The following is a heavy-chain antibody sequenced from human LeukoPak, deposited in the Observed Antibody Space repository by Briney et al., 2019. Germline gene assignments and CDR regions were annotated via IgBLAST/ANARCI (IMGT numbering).Heavy chain of an antibody. Sequence: GGSLRLSCTASGFTLSSYEMSWIRQAPGKGLEWVSSIDYSGGSTYYADSVKGRFTISRDNSKNTLYLQLNSLRGDDTAVYYCARDFRFHDDYWGQGTLVTVSS. CDR2: IDYSGGST. V-gene: IGHV3-23*01. J-gene: IGHJ4*02. CDR3: ARDFRFHDDY. CDR1: GFTLSSYE.